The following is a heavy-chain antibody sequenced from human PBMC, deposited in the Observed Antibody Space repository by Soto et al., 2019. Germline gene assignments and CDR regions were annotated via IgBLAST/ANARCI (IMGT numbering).Heavy chain of an antibody. D-gene: IGHD5-18*01. CDR3: ARVDTAMPGGMDV. V-gene: IGHV4-39*01. CDR1: GGSISSSSYY. Sequence: PSETLSLTCTVSGGSISSSSYYWGWIRQPPGKGLEWIGSIYYSGSTYYNPSLKSRVTISVDTSKNQFSLKLSSVTAADTAVYYCARVDTAMPGGMDVWRQGTTVTVSS. J-gene: IGHJ6*02. CDR2: IYYSGST.